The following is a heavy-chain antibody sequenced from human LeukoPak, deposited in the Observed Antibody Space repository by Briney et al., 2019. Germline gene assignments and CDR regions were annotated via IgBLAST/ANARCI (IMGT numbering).Heavy chain of an antibody. V-gene: IGHV1-2*02. D-gene: IGHD1-14*01. CDR1: GYTFSAFY. CDR3: ARDMTGGIWARATSFEH. Sequence: ASVKVSCKTSGYTFSAFYIHWVRQAPGQGPEWMGWINPDSGGSEYGQKFQGRVTFTSDTSSTTVYMEVRSLKSDDTAVYYCARDMTGGIWARATSFEHWGEGTLVTVSS. CDR2: INPDSGGS. J-gene: IGHJ4*02.